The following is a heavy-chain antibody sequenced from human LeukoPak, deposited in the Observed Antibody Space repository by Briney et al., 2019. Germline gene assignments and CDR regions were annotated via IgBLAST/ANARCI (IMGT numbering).Heavy chain of an antibody. CDR3: AREGGWRANYMDV. Sequence: PSENLSLTCTVSGGSISSGSYYWSWIRQPAGKGLEWIGRIYTSGSTNYNPSLKSRVTISVDTSKNQFSLKLSSVTAADTAVYYCAREGGWRANYMDVWGKGTTVTVSS. V-gene: IGHV4-61*02. CDR2: IYTSGST. D-gene: IGHD5-24*01. J-gene: IGHJ6*03. CDR1: GGSISSGSYY.